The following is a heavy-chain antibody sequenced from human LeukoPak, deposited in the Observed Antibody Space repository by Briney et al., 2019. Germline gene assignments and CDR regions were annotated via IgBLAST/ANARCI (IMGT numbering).Heavy chain of an antibody. CDR1: GFTFSSYW. D-gene: IGHD3-22*01. V-gene: IGHV3-7*01. CDR2: IKQDGSEK. CDR3: ARLWYYYDSSGYYCYFDY. Sequence: PGGSLRLSCAASGFTFSSYWMSWVRQAPGKGLEWVANIKQDGSEKYYVDSVKGRFTISRDNAKNSLYLQMNSLRAEDTAVYYCARLWYYYDSSGYYCYFDYRGQGTLVTVSS. J-gene: IGHJ4*02.